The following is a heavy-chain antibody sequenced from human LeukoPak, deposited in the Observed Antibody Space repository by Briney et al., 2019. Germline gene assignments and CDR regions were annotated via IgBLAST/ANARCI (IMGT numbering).Heavy chain of an antibody. D-gene: IGHD5-12*01. CDR2: MNRNSGNT. Sequence: ASVKVSCTASGYTFTSYDINWVRQATGQGLEWMGWMNRNSGNTGYAQKFQGRVTMTRNTSISTAYMELSSLRSEDTAVYYCARGVDYYNWFDPWGQGTLVTVSS. CDR3: ARGVDYYNWFDP. V-gene: IGHV1-8*01. CDR1: GYTFTSYD. J-gene: IGHJ5*02.